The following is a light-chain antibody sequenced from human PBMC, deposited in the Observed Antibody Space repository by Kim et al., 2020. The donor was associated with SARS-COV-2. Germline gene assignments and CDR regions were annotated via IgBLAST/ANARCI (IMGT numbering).Light chain of an antibody. J-gene: IGLJ3*02. CDR3: QVWDIRSDQV. V-gene: IGLV3-21*04. CDR2: NDN. Sequence: SYELTQPPSVSVAPGKTARITCGGNNIGSKSVHWYQQKPGQAPVLVIYNDNDRPSGIPERFSGSNSGNTATLTISRVEAGDEADYYCQVWDIRSDQVLGGGTQLTVL. CDR1: NIGSKS.